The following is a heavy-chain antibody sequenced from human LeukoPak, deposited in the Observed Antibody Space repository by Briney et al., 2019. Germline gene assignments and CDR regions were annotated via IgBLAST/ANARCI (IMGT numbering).Heavy chain of an antibody. CDR1: GYTFTSYA. V-gene: IGHV1-18*01. Sequence: ASVKVSCKASGYTFTSYAMNWVRQAPGQGLEWMGGIRTYNGNTNYAQKLQGRVTMTTDTSTRTAYMELRSLRSDDAAVYYCARGPGGRSGFHPLEDHYYYYYMDVWGKGTTVTVSS. CDR3: ARGPGGRSGFHPLEDHYYYYYMDV. D-gene: IGHD3-22*01. CDR2: IRTYNGNT. J-gene: IGHJ6*03.